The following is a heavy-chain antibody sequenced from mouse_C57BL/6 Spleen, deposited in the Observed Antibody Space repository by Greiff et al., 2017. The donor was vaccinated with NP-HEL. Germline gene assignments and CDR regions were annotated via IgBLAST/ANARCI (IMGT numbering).Heavy chain of an antibody. Sequence: VQLQQSGAELVKPGASVKISCKASGYAFSSYWMNWVKQRPGKGIEWIGQIYPGDGDTNYNGKFKGKATLTADKSSSTAYMQLSSLTSEDSAVYFCARKDGSPWYFDVWGTGTTVTVSS. CDR1: GYAFSSYW. CDR3: ARKDGSPWYFDV. D-gene: IGHD1-1*02. V-gene: IGHV1-80*01. CDR2: IYPGDGDT. J-gene: IGHJ1*03.